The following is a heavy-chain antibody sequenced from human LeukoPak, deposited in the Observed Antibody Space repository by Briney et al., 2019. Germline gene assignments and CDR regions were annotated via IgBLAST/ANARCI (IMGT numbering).Heavy chain of an antibody. J-gene: IGHJ4*02. D-gene: IGHD3-10*01. V-gene: IGHV3-21*01. Sequence: PGGSLRLSCAASGFTFSTYIMNWVRQAPGKGLEWVSSISSGSSYIYYADSVKGRFTISRDNAKNSLYLQMNSLRPEDTAVYYCARVPGDYWGQGTLVTVSS. CDR3: ARVPGDY. CDR2: ISSGSSYI. CDR1: GFTFSTYI.